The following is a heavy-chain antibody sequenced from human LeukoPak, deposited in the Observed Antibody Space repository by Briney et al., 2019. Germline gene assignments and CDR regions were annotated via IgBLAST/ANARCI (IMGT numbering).Heavy chain of an antibody. CDR3: ARQCFYGMDV. CDR1: GYTFTSYA. J-gene: IGHJ6*02. V-gene: IGHV1-69*04. D-gene: IGHD3-16*01. CDR2: IIPILGIA. Sequence: ASVKVSCKASGYTFTSYAISWVRQAPGQGLEWMGRIIPILGIANYAQKFQGRVTITADKSTSTAYMELSSLRSEDTAVYYCARQCFYGMDVWGQGTTVTVSS.